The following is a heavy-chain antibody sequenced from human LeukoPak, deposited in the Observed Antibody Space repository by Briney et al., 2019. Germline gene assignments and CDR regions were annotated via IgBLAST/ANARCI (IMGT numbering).Heavy chain of an antibody. J-gene: IGHJ4*02. V-gene: IGHV4-34*01. CDR1: GGSFSGYY. CDR2: INHSGST. CDR3: ARGPGYYGSGRPFDY. Sequence: SETLSLTCAVYGGSFSGYYWSWIRQPPGKGLEWIGEINHSGSTNYNPSLKSRVTISVDTSKNQFSLKLSSVTAADTAVYYCARGPGYYGSGRPFDYWGQGTLVTVSS. D-gene: IGHD3-10*01.